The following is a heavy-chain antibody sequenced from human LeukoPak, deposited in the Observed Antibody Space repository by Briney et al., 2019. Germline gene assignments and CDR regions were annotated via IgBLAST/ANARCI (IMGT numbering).Heavy chain of an antibody. CDR1: GYAFTGYH. CDR3: ARDQGSLTRSWYTGY. Sequence: ASVKVSCKASGYAFTGYHIHWVRQAPGQGLEWMGRINPYSGDTNFAQKFQGRVTMTRDTSITTAYMNLSSLTPDDTAVYFCARDQGSLTRSWYTGYWGQGTQVTVSS. CDR2: INPYSGDT. J-gene: IGHJ4*02. V-gene: IGHV1-2*06. D-gene: IGHD6-13*01.